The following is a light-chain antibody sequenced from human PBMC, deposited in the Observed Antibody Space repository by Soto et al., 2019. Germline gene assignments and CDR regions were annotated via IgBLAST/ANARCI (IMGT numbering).Light chain of an antibody. Sequence: QSALTQPASVSGSPGQSITISCTGTSSDVGGYNYVSWYQQYPGKAPNLMIYDVSNRPSGVSNRFSGSKSGNTASLTISGLQAEDEADYYCSSYTRSSTLRVFGGGTKLTVL. J-gene: IGLJ2*01. CDR1: SSDVGGYNY. V-gene: IGLV2-14*01. CDR2: DVS. CDR3: SSYTRSSTLRV.